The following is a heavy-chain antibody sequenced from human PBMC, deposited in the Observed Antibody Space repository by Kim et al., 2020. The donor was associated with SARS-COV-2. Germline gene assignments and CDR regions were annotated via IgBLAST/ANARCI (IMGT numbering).Heavy chain of an antibody. D-gene: IGHD3-10*01. J-gene: IGHJ4*02. Sequence: SVKGRFTISRDNAKNSLYLQMNSLRAEDTAVYYCARPVTMVRGVISHFDYWGQGTLVTVSS. V-gene: IGHV3-21*01. CDR3: ARPVTMVRGVISHFDY.